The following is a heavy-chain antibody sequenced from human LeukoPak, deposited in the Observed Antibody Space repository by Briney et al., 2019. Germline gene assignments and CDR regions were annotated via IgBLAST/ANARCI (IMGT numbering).Heavy chain of an antibody. J-gene: IGHJ3*02. CDR1: GGYISSYY. CDR3: ARARPRNGPANDAFGI. CDR2: IYYSGST. Sequence: PSETLSLTCTVSGGYISSYYGSWIRQPPGKGLEWMGYIYYSGSTNYNPSLQSRVPISVDTSKNQFSLKLSSVTAADTAVYDWARARPRNGPANDAFGIWGQGTMVTVSS. V-gene: IGHV4-59*01.